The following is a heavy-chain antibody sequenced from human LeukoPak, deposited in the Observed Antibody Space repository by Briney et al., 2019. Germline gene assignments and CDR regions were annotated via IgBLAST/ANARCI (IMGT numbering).Heavy chain of an antibody. Sequence: GASVKVSCKPYGYTFNTYGITWVRQAPGQGLEWMGWISLYNGNTNYAQKFQGRVTLTTDTSTSTAYMELRSLRSDDTAVYYCARGPHERSGYPDDWGQGTLVTVSS. J-gene: IGHJ4*02. CDR1: GYTFNTYG. D-gene: IGHD3-22*01. V-gene: IGHV1-18*01. CDR2: ISLYNGNT. CDR3: ARGPHERSGYPDD.